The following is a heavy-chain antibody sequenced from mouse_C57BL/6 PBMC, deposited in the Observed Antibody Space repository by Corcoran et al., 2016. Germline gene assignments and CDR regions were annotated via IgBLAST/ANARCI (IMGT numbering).Heavy chain of an antibody. CDR2: INPNNGGT. D-gene: IGHD2-5*01. Sequence: EVQLQQSGPELVKPGASVKISCKASGYTFTDYYMNWVKQSHGKSLEWIGDINPNNGGTSYNQKFKGKATLTVDKSSSTAYMELRSLASEDSAVYYCARWEDYSNTEGFAYWGQGTLVTVSA. V-gene: IGHV1-26*01. J-gene: IGHJ3*01. CDR1: GYTFTDYY. CDR3: ARWEDYSNTEGFAY.